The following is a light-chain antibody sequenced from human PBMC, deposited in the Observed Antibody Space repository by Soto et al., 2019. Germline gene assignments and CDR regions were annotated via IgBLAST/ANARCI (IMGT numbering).Light chain of an antibody. CDR1: QSVSNTY. Sequence: EIVLTQSPGTLSLSPGERATLSCRASQSVSNTYLAWYQQKPGQAPRLLIYGASSSATGIPDRFSGSGSGTDFTLTISRLEPEDFAGYYCQQYGSSPPGFIFGPGTKVDIK. J-gene: IGKJ3*01. V-gene: IGKV3-20*01. CDR2: GAS. CDR3: QQYGSSPPGFI.